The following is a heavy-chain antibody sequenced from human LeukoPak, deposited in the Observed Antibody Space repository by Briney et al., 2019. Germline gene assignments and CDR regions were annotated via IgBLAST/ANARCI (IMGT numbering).Heavy chain of an antibody. CDR1: GGSISSYY. V-gene: IGHV4-4*07. CDR2: IYTSGST. J-gene: IGHJ5*02. D-gene: IGHD3-22*01. Sequence: SETLSLTCTVSGGSISSYYWSWIRQPAGKGLEWIGRIYTSGSTNYNPSLKSRVTISVDTSKNQFSLKLSSVTAADTAVYYCARDRYYYDSSGYSNWFDPWGQGTLVTVSS. CDR3: ARDRYYYDSSGYSNWFDP.